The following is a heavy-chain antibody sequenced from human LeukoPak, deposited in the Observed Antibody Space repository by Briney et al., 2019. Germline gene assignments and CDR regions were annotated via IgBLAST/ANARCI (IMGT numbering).Heavy chain of an antibody. CDR2: IIPILGIA. J-gene: IGHJ4*02. D-gene: IGHD6-19*01. Sequence: GASVKVSCKASGGTFSSYAISWVRQAPGQGLEWMGRIIPILGIANYAQKFQGRATITADKSTGTAYMELSSLRSEDTAVYYCARLGGSSGWLNDYWGQGTLVTVSS. CDR3: ARLGGSSGWLNDY. CDR1: GGTFSSYA. V-gene: IGHV1-69*04.